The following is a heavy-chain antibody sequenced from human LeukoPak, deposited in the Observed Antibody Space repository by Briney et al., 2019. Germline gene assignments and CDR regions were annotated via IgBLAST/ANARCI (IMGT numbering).Heavy chain of an antibody. V-gene: IGHV3-30*18. Sequence: GGSLRLSCAASGFTLSSYGMHWVRQAPGKGLEWVAVISYDGSNKYYADSVKGRFTISRDNSKNTLYLQMNSLRAEDTAVYYCAKDYDSSGYYYDWGQGTLVTVSS. D-gene: IGHD3-22*01. J-gene: IGHJ4*02. CDR1: GFTLSSYG. CDR3: AKDYDSSGYYYD. CDR2: ISYDGSNK.